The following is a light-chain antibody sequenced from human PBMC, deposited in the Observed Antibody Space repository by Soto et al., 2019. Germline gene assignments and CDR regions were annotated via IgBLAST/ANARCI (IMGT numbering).Light chain of an antibody. CDR2: AAS. CDR1: QSISNH. J-gene: IGKJ1*01. Sequence: DIRMTQSPSSLSASVEDRVIITCRASQSISNHLNWYQQKPGKAPKLLIFAASSLQSGVPSRFSGSRSGPDFTLTIGSLQPEDFATYYCQQSYSSPPTFGQGTKVDI. V-gene: IGKV1-39*01. CDR3: QQSYSSPPT.